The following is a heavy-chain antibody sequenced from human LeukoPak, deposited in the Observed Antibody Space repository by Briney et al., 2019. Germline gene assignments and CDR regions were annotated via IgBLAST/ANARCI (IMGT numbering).Heavy chain of an antibody. CDR1: GYRFTSYW. CDR2: IDPSDSYT. J-gene: IGHJ6*02. V-gene: IGHV5-10-1*01. Sequence: GESLKISCKGSGYRFTSYWISWVRQMPGKGLEWTGRIDPSDSYTNYSPSFQGHVTISADKSISTAYLQWSSLKASDTAMYYCARESQDYYGSGSSKPSDGMDVWGQGTTVTVSS. D-gene: IGHD3-10*01. CDR3: ARESQDYYGSGSSKPSDGMDV.